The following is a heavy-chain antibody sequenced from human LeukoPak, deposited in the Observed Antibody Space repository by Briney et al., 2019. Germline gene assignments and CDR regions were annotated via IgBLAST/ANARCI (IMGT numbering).Heavy chain of an antibody. Sequence: GGSLRLSCAASGFTFSSYAMSWVRQAPGRGLEWVSGISGSGGSTYYADSVKGRFTISRDNSKNTLYLQMNSLRAEDTAVYYCANIPPATVTPYYFQYWGPGTLVTVSS. V-gene: IGHV3-23*01. CDR2: ISGSGGST. D-gene: IGHD4-17*01. J-gene: IGHJ4*02. CDR1: GFTFSSYA. CDR3: ANIPPATVTPYYFQY.